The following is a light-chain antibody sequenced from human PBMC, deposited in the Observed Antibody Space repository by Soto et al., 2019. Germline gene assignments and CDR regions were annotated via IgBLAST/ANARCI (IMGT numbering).Light chain of an antibody. V-gene: IGKV3-15*01. CDR2: GAS. CDR3: QHYNAWPWT. J-gene: IGKJ1*01. CDR1: QSVSSSY. Sequence: PGERVTLSCRASQSVSSSYLTWYQQKPGQAPRLLISGASTRAAGIPARFSGSGSGTDFTLTITSLQSEDFAVYYCQHYNAWPWTFGQGTKVDIK.